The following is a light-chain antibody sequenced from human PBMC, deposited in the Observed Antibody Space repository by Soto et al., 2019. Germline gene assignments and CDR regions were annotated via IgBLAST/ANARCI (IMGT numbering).Light chain of an antibody. CDR3: NSYTSSSTLV. CDR1: SSDIGGYNY. V-gene: IGLV2-14*01. Sequence: QSALTQPASVSGSPGQSFTIFCTGTSSDIGGYNYVSWYQQHPGKAPKLMIYHVSNRPSGVSNRFSGSKSGNTASLTISGLQAEDEADYYCNSYTSSSTLVFGGGTKLTVL. CDR2: HVS. J-gene: IGLJ2*01.